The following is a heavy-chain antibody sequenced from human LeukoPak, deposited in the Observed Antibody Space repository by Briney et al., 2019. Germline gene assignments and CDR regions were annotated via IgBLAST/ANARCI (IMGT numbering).Heavy chain of an antibody. D-gene: IGHD1-14*01. Sequence: SETLSLTCTVSGYFISSGYYWGWIRQPPGKGLEWIGSIYHSGRTYYSPSLKSRVTVSVDTSKNQFSLKLSSVTAADTAVYYCARENNHLTWFDPWGQGTLVTVSS. CDR2: IYHSGRT. CDR3: ARENNHLTWFDP. CDR1: GYFISSGYY. J-gene: IGHJ5*02. V-gene: IGHV4-38-2*02.